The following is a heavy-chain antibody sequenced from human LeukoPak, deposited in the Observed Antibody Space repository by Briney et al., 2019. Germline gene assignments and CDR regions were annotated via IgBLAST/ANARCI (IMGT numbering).Heavy chain of an antibody. Sequence: SETLSLTCAVYRGSFSGYYWSWIRQPPGKGLEWIGEINHSGSTNYNPSLKSRVTISVDTSKNQFSLKLSSVTAADTAVYYCARGGVSDAFDIWGQGTMVTVSS. CDR1: RGSFSGYY. V-gene: IGHV4-34*01. CDR2: INHSGST. CDR3: ARGGVSDAFDI. J-gene: IGHJ3*02. D-gene: IGHD2-8*01.